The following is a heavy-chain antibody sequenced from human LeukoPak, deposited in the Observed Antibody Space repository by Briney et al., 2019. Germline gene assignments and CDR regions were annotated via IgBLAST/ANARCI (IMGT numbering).Heavy chain of an antibody. CDR1: GFTFDDYV. Sequence: GGSLRLSCAASGFTFDDYVMHWVRQAPGKGLEWVSGISWNSGSIGYADSVKGRFTISRDNAKNTLYLQMNSLRVEDTAVYYCARPAVAGLRAGGYDYWGQGTLVTVSS. J-gene: IGHJ4*02. CDR3: ARPAVAGLRAGGYDY. D-gene: IGHD6-19*01. CDR2: ISWNSGSI. V-gene: IGHV3-9*01.